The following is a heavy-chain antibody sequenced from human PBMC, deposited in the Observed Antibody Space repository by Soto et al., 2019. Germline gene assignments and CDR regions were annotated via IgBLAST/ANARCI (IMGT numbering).Heavy chain of an antibody. V-gene: IGHV2-26*01. J-gene: IGHJ2*01. CDR2: IFSNDEK. CDR3: ARSQYYYDSSGYYYEGYFDL. D-gene: IGHD3-22*01. Sequence: QVTLKESGPVLVKPTETLTLTCTVSGFSLSNARMGVSFIRQPPGKALEWLAHIFSNDEKYYSTSLKSRLTISKDTSKSQVVLTMTNMDPVDTATYYCARSQYYYDSSGYYYEGYFDLWGRGTLVTVSS. CDR1: GFSLSNARMG.